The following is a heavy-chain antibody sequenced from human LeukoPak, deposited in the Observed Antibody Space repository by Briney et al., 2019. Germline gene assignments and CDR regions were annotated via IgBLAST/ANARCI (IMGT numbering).Heavy chain of an antibody. J-gene: IGHJ4*02. V-gene: IGHV3-21*01. CDR3: ARGYRGCGESVDY. Sequence: GGSLRLSCAASGFTISSYSMNWVRQAPGKGLEWVSSISSSSSYIYYADSVKGRFTISRDNAKNSLYLQMNSLRAEDTAVYYSARGYRGCGESVDYWGQGTLVTVSS. D-gene: IGHD3-10*01. CDR2: ISSSSSYI. CDR1: GFTISSYS.